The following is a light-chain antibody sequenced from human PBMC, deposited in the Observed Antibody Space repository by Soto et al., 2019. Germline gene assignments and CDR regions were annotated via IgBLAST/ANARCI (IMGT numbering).Light chain of an antibody. CDR1: QSVATN. CDR3: QQRINWPLT. J-gene: IGKJ4*01. CDR2: EAS. Sequence: EIVLTQSPANLSVSPGERATLSCRASQSVATNLAWYQQKPGLAPRLLIYEASSRATGIPARFSGSGSETDFTLTISSLEPEDSAVYYCQQRINWPLTFGGGTKVDIK. V-gene: IGKV3-11*01.